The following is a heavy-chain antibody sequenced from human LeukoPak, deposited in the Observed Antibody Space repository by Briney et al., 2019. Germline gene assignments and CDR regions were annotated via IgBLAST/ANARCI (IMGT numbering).Heavy chain of an antibody. CDR2: ISSSSSYA. D-gene: IGHD3-10*01. V-gene: IGHV3-21*04. CDR3: AKGGSALYYYGSGRYFDY. CDR1: GFTFSSYS. Sequence: GGSLRLSCAASGFTFSSYSMNWVRQAPGKGLEWVSSISSSSSYAYYADSVKGRFTISRDNSRNTLYLQMNSLRAEDTAVYYCAKGGSALYYYGSGRYFDYWGQGTLVTVSS. J-gene: IGHJ4*02.